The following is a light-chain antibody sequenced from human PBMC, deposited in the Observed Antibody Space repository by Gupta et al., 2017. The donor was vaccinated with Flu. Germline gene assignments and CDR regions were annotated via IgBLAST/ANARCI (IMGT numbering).Light chain of an antibody. CDR1: QLGDKS. J-gene: IGLJ1*01. CDR2: QDK. V-gene: IGLV3-1*01. Sequence: SYDLTKPPSVSVSPGQTASISCSGDQLGDKSVSWYQQRPGQSPVLVIFQDKKRPSGIPERFSGSNSGNTATLSISGAQAMDEADYFCQAWDTTSGVFGPGTKVTVL. CDR3: QAWDTTSGV.